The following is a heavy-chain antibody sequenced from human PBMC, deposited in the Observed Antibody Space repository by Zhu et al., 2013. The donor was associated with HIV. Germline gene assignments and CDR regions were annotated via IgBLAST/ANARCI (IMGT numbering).Heavy chain of an antibody. V-gene: IGHV1-2*02. CDR2: VDPISGGT. D-gene: IGHD2-15*01. CDR1: GYTFTVSY. CDR3: ARGYEEGVGVATPGNY. Sequence: QVQLVQSGAEVRKPGGSVSVSCKTSGYTFTVSYIHWVRQTPGQGLEWMGWVDPISGGTNYAQKFQGRITVTRDTSITTAYMELTSLTSDDTAVYYCARGYEEGVGVATPGNYWGQGTLVTVSS. J-gene: IGHJ4*02.